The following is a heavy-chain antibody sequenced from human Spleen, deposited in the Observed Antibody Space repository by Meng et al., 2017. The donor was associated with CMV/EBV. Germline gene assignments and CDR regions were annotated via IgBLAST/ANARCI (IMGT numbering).Heavy chain of an antibody. CDR2: LYPRGSI. J-gene: IGHJ4*02. CDR3: ARVTNWESSDIYYFDY. Sequence: GESLKISCAASGFLFNNYAMAWVRQAPGKGLEWVSTLYPRGSIYYADSVKGRFTISRDNSRSTLYLQMNSLRSDDTAVYYCARVTNWESSDIYYFDYWGQGTLVTVSS. V-gene: IGHV3-23*05. CDR1: GFLFNNYA. D-gene: IGHD7-27*01.